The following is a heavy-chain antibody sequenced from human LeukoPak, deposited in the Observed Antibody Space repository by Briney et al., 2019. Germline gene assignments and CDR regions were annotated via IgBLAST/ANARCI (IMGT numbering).Heavy chain of an antibody. Sequence: SQTLSLTCAVSGGSISSGGYSWSWTRQPPGKGLEWIGYIYHSGSTYYNPSLKSRVTISVDRSKNQFSLKLSSVTAADTAVYYCARGRTTVTTNVKDYGMDVWGQGTTVTVSS. CDR1: GGSISSGGYS. CDR2: IYHSGST. D-gene: IGHD4-17*01. V-gene: IGHV4-30-2*01. CDR3: ARGRTTVTTNVKDYGMDV. J-gene: IGHJ6*02.